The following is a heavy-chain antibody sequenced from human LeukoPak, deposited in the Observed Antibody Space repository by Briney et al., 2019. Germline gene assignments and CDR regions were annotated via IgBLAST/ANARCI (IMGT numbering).Heavy chain of an antibody. Sequence: GGSLRLSCAASGLTFSDEYMSWIRQAPGKGLEWVSYISNTGSFISYADSVKGRFTISRDNAKNSLYLEMNSLRAEDTAVYYCAREGRQYSGSPWYFDYWGQGTLVTVSS. V-gene: IGHV3-11*04. CDR3: AREGRQYSGSPWYFDY. CDR2: ISNTGSFI. D-gene: IGHD1-26*01. J-gene: IGHJ4*02. CDR1: GLTFSDEY.